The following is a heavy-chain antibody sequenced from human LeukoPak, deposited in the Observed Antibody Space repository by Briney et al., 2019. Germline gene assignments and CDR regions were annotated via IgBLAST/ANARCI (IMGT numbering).Heavy chain of an antibody. Sequence: GGSLRLSCAPSGFTLCIYSVNWVRQAPGEGLEWVSHISIIISDIYYAHSEWGGFTISRENAKNSLYLQMNSLSAEDTAVYYCARANTRGTTIDYWGQGTLVTVSS. CDR2: ISIIISDI. CDR1: GFTLCIYS. D-gene: IGHD3-16*01. J-gene: IGHJ4*02. CDR3: ARANTRGTTIDY. V-gene: IGHV3-21*01.